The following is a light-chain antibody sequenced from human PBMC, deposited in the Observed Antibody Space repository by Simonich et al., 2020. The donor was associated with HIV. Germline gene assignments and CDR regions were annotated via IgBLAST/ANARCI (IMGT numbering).Light chain of an antibody. CDR2: WAS. CDR3: QQYYSTPLT. Sequence: DIVMTQSPDSLAVSLGERATINCKSSQSILYSPNNKNYVAWYQQKPRQPPKLLIYWASPRESGVPDRVSGSGSGTDFTLTISSLQAEDVAVYYCQQYYSTPLTFGGGTKVEIK. CDR1: QSILYSPNNKNY. V-gene: IGKV4-1*01. J-gene: IGKJ4*01.